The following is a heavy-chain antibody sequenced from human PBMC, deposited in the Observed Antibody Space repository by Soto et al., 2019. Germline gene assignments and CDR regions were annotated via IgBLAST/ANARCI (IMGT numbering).Heavy chain of an antibody. J-gene: IGHJ4*02. D-gene: IGHD3-22*01. CDR1: GFTFSSYG. Sequence: GGSLRLSCAASGFTFSSYGMHWVRQAPGKGLEWVAVISYDGSNKYYADSVKGRFTISRDNSKNTLYLQMNSLRAEDTAVYYCAKTQDSSGYYLHYFDYWGQGTLVTVSS. CDR3: AKTQDSSGYYLHYFDY. V-gene: IGHV3-30*18. CDR2: ISYDGSNK.